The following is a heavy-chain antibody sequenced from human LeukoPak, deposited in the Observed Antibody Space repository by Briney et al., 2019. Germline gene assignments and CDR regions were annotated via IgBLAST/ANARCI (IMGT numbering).Heavy chain of an antibody. CDR2: IWYDGSNK. J-gene: IGHJ4*02. CDR1: GFTFRSYG. CDR3: AKGTYYYGSGSYYNLDY. D-gene: IGHD3-10*01. V-gene: IGHV3-33*06. Sequence: PGGSLRLSCAASGFTFRSYGMHWVRQAPGKGLEWVAVIWYDGSNKYYADSVKGRFTISRDNSKNTLYLQMNSLRAEDTAVYYCAKGTYYYGSGSYYNLDYWGQGTLVTVSS.